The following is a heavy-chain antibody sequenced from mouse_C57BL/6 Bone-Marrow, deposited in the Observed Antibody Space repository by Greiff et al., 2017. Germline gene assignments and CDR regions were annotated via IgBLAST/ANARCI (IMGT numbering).Heavy chain of an antibody. CDR1: GFNIKDDY. CDR2: IDPENGDT. CDR3: TTYPLRRAGCAY. J-gene: IGHJ3*01. V-gene: IGHV14-4*01. Sequence: VQLQQSGAELVRPGASVKLSCTASGFNIKDDYMHWVKQRPEQGLEWIGWIDPENGDTEYASKFQGKATITADTSSNTAYLQLSSLTSEDTAVYYCTTYPLRRAGCAYWGQGTLVTVSA. D-gene: IGHD3-1*01.